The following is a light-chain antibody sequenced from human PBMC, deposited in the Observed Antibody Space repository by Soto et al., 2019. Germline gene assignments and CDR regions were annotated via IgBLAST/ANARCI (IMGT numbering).Light chain of an antibody. V-gene: IGLV1-40*01. CDR2: DNS. Sequence: QAVVTQPPSVSGAPGQRVTISCTGSSSNIGAGYDVHWYQQLPGTAPKLLIYDNSNRPSGVPDRFSGSKSGTSASLAITGLQAEDEADYFRQSYDISLTGYVFGTGTKVTVL. CDR3: QSYDISLTGYV. CDR1: SSNIGAGYD. J-gene: IGLJ1*01.